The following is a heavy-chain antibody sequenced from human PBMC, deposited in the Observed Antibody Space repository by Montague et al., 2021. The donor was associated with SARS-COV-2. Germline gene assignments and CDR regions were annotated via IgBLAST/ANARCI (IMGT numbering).Heavy chain of an antibody. Sequence: TLSLTCTVSGDSMTSGSHFWTWIRQPAGKGLEWIGHIQNSGTSNYNPSLRDRITLSVDTSRNLFSLQLRSVTAADTAIYYCARDRPESWRISPGLAGLFATVVHSASGMDVWGRGTTVIVS. CDR3: ARDRPESWRISPGLAGLFATVVHSASGMDV. J-gene: IGHJ6*02. V-gene: IGHV4-61*09. CDR2: IQNSGTS. D-gene: IGHD6-6*01. CDR1: GDSMTSGSHF.